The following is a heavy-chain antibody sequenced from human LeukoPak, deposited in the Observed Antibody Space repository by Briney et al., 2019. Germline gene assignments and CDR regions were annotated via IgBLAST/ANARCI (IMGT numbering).Heavy chain of an antibody. D-gene: IGHD3-22*01. CDR3: ARHAPYSSGTGAFDI. CDR2: IYYSGST. Sequence: PSETLSLTCTVSGGSISSSSYYWGWIRQPPGKGLEWIGSIYYSGSTYYNPSLKSRVTISVDTSKNQFSLKLSSVTAADTAVYYCARHAPYSSGTGAFDIWGQGTMVTVSS. CDR1: GGSISSSSYY. J-gene: IGHJ3*02. V-gene: IGHV4-39*01.